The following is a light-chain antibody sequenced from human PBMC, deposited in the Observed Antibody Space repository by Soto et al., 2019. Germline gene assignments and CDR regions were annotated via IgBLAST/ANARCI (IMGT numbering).Light chain of an antibody. CDR3: SSYTSSSTLSVV. Sequence: QSALTQPAAVSGSPGQSITISCTGTSSDVGGYNYVSWYQQHPGKAPKLMIYGVTNRPSGVSNRFSGSKSANTASLTISGLQAEDEADYCCSSYTSSSTLSVVFGGGTQLTVL. CDR2: GVT. CDR1: SSDVGGYNY. V-gene: IGLV2-14*01. J-gene: IGLJ2*01.